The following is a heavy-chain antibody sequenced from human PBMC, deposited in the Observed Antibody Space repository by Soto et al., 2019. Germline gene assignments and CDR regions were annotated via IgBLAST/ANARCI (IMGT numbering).Heavy chain of an antibody. J-gene: IGHJ5*02. CDR1: GFTVSSNY. CDR3: ARHLSHLKPGWFDP. D-gene: IGHD3-3*02. CDR2: ISDDGTNK. Sequence: GGSLRLSCAASGFTVSSNYMSWVRQAPGKGLEWVSVISDDGTNKFYADFVKARFTISRDNSKSTLYLQMNTLRPEDTAVYYCARHLSHLKPGWFDPWGQGTLVTVSS. V-gene: IGHV3-30-3*01.